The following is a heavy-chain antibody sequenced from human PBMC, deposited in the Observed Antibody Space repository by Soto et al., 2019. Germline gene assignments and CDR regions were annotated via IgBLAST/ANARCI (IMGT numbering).Heavy chain of an antibody. V-gene: IGHV4-30-2*01. J-gene: IGHJ5*02. CDR1: VASSPRGVYS. CDR3: ARVPSP. CDR2: IYHSGST. Sequence: QLRDSGSGLVKPSRTLSLTCPAPVASSPRGVYSWPWFRQPPGKGLGWIGYIYHSGSTYYNPSLKSRVTISVDRSKNQFSLKLSSVTAADTAVYYCARVPSPWGQGTLVTVSS.